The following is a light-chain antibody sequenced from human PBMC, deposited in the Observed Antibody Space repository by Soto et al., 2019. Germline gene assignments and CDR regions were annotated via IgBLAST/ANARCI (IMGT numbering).Light chain of an antibody. Sequence: QSVLTQPASVSGSLGQSITISCSGSSSNIGGNSVSWYQQLPGTAPKLLIYDDNKRPSGIPDRFSGSKSGTSATLGITGFQTGDEADYYCGSWDRSLSAYVFGTGTKVTVL. J-gene: IGLJ1*01. V-gene: IGLV1-51*01. CDR2: DDN. CDR1: SSNIGGNS. CDR3: GSWDRSLSAYV.